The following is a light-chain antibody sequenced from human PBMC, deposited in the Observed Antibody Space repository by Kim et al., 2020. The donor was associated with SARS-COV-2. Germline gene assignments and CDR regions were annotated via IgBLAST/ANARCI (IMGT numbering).Light chain of an antibody. V-gene: IGLV3-1*01. J-gene: IGLJ1*01. Sequence: SVSPGQPASITYSGDKLGDKYACWYQQKPGQSPVLVIYQDSKRPSGIPERFSGSNSGNTATLTISGTQAMDEADYYCQAWDSSTEVFGTGTKVTVL. CDR2: QDS. CDR3: QAWDSSTEV. CDR1: KLGDKY.